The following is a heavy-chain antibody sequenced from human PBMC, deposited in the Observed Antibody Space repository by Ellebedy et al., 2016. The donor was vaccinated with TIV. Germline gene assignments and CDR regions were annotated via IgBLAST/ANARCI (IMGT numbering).Heavy chain of an antibody. CDR2: INRDGTEQ. V-gene: IGHV3-7*03. J-gene: IGHJ6*02. D-gene: IGHD4-17*01. Sequence: GESLKISCVASGITLSNDWLSWVRQAPGKGLEWVANINRDGTEQYYVDSVKGRFTFSRDNAENSMYLQMNSLRAEDTAVYYCARYGYFHGLDVWGQGTTVTVPS. CDR3: ARYGYFHGLDV. CDR1: GITLSNDW.